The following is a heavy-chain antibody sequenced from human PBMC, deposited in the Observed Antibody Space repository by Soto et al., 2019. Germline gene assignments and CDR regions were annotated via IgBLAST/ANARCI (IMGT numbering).Heavy chain of an antibody. D-gene: IGHD3-22*01. Sequence: HVQVVQSGAEVKKLGSSVKVSCKASGGIFSNYGFSWVRQAPGQGLEWMGGIIPIFGTPHYAQKFRDRVTITADESTSTVYMEVSSLTSEDTAVYYCARGDATKIVVTTYYGLDVWGQGTTVTVSS. CDR3: ARGDATKIVVTTYYGLDV. CDR1: GGIFSNYG. J-gene: IGHJ6*02. CDR2: IIPIFGTP. V-gene: IGHV1-69*12.